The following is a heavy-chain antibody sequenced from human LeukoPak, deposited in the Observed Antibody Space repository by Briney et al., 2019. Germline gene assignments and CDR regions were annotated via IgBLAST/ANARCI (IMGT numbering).Heavy chain of an antibody. CDR1: GFTLSSYS. Sequence: GGSLRLFCAPSGFTLSSYSMNWVRQAPGKGLEWVSYISSSSSTIYYADSVRGRFTISRDNAKNSLYMQMNSLRGEDTAVYYCARKTGGSLDIWGQGTMVTVSS. V-gene: IGHV3-48*01. CDR3: ARKTGGSLDI. CDR2: ISSSSSTI. D-gene: IGHD7-27*01. J-gene: IGHJ3*02.